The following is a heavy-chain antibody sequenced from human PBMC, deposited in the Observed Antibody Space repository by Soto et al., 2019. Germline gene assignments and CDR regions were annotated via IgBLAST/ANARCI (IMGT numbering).Heavy chain of an antibody. J-gene: IGHJ4*02. Sequence: QVQLVQSGAEVKKPGSSVKVSCKASGGTFSSYAISWVRQAPGQGLEWMGGIIPIFGTANYAQKFQGRVTITADESRSTAYMELSSLRSEDTAVYYCASSLRWYLDRAQFDYWGQGTLVTVSS. CDR3: ASSLRWYLDRAQFDY. D-gene: IGHD5-12*01. CDR2: IIPIFGTA. CDR1: GGTFSSYA. V-gene: IGHV1-69*12.